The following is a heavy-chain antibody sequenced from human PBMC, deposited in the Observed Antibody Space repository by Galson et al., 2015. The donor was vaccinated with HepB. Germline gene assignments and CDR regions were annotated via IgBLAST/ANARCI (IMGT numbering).Heavy chain of an antibody. CDR1: GYTFTSYY. CDR2: INPSGGST. J-gene: IGHJ4*02. Sequence: SVKVSCKASGYTFTSYYTHWVRQAPGQGLEWMGIINPSGGSTSYAQKFQGRVTMTRDTSTSTVYMELSSLRSEDTAVYYCARASITVVTLPKDYYFDYWGQGTLVTVSS. CDR3: ARASITVVTLPKDYYFDY. V-gene: IGHV1-46*01. D-gene: IGHD4-23*01.